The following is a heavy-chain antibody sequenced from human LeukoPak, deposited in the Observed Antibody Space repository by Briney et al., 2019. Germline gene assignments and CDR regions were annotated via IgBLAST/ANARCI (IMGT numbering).Heavy chain of an antibody. V-gene: IGHV4-59*08. D-gene: IGHD6-13*01. CDR1: GGSISSYY. CDR2: IYYSGST. J-gene: IGHJ4*02. CDR3: ARTPGGIAAGYYSDY. Sequence: PSETLSLTCTVSGGSISSYYWSWIRQPPGKGLEWIGYIYYSGSTNYNPSLKSRVTISVDTSKNQFSLKLSSVTAADTAVYYCARTPGGIAAGYYSDYWGQGTLVTVSS.